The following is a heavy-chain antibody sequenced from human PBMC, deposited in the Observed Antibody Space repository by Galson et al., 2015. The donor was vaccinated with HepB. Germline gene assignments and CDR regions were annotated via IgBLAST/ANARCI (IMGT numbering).Heavy chain of an antibody. CDR2: ISASGGST. D-gene: IGHD2-15*01. J-gene: IGHJ4*02. CDR3: AKDGGDCSGGNCYYFDS. Sequence: SLRLSCAASGFTFSGYAMSWVRQAPGKGLDWVSGISASGGSTYYADSVKGRFTISRDNSKSTLYLQMNSLRAEDTAVYYCAKDGGDCSGGNCYYFDSWGQGTLVTVSS. V-gene: IGHV3-23*01. CDR1: GFTFSGYA.